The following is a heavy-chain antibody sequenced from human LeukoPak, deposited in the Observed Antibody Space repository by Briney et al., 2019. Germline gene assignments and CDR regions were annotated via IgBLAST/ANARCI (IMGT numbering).Heavy chain of an antibody. D-gene: IGHD3-10*01. J-gene: IGHJ5*02. Sequence: PSETLSLTCTVSGGSISSYYWSWIRQPPGKGLEWIGYIYYSGSTNYNPSLKSRVTISVDTSKNQFSLKLSSVTAADTAVYYCARVAGTMVRGVIHNWFDPWGQGTLVTVSS. CDR2: IYYSGST. V-gene: IGHV4-59*01. CDR1: GGSISSYY. CDR3: ARVAGTMVRGVIHNWFDP.